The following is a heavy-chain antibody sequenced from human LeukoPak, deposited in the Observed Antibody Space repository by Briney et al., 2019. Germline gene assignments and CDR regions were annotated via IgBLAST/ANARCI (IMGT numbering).Heavy chain of an antibody. D-gene: IGHD5-18*01. J-gene: IGHJ6*03. CDR3: ARRRGYSYLGYYYMDV. V-gene: IGHV4-38-2*01. CDR1: GYSISSGYY. CDR2: IYYSGST. Sequence: PSETLSLXCAVSGYSISSGYYWGWIRQPPGKGLEWIGYIYYSGSTNYNPSLKSRVTISVDTSKNQFSLKLSSVTAADTAVYYCARRRGYSYLGYYYMDVWGKGTTVTVSS.